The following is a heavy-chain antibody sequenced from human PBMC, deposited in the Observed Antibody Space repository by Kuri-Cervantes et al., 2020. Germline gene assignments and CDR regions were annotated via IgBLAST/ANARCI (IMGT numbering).Heavy chain of an antibody. CDR3: ARGYYGSGSYLSW. CDR2: NNTYSGNT. V-gene: IGHV1-18*04. Sequence: ASVKVSCKSSGYTFTDYYMHWVRQAPGQGLEWMGWNNTYSGNTKYAQKVKGRVTLTTDTTTSTAYMELRSLGSDDTAVYYCARGYYGSGSYLSWWGQGTLVTFSS. CDR1: GYTFTDYY. D-gene: IGHD3-10*01. J-gene: IGHJ4*02.